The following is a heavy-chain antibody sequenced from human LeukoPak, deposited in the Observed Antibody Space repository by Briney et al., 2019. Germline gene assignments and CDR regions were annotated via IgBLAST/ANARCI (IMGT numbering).Heavy chain of an antibody. CDR3: ARDTKRSRARWENLGFDP. V-gene: IGHV1-18*01. J-gene: IGHJ5*02. Sequence: ASVKVFCKASGYTFSSYGISWVRQAPGQGLEWMGWISGYNDNTKYYAQKLQGRVAMTTDTSTSTAYMELRSLRSDDTAVYYCARDTKRSRARWENLGFDPWGQGTLVTVSS. CDR1: GYTFSSYG. D-gene: IGHD1-26*01. CDR2: ISGYNDNT.